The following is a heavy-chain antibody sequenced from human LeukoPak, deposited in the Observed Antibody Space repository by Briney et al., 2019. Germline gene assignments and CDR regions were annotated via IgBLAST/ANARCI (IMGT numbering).Heavy chain of an antibody. J-gene: IGHJ6*02. V-gene: IGHV4-38-2*01. CDR3: ARIGGEYYYYNMDV. CDR2: IYHTGTT. Sequence: PSETLSLTCAVYGGSFSGYYWGWIRQPPGKGLEWIGTIYHTGTTYYSPSLKSRVTISVDTSKNRFSLKLSSVTAADTAVYYCARIGGEYYYYNMDVWGQGTTVTVSS. D-gene: IGHD2-21*01. CDR1: GGSFSGYY.